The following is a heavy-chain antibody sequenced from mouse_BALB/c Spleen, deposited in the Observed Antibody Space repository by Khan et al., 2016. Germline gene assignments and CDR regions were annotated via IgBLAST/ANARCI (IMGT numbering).Heavy chain of an antibody. CDR1: GFSLTNSG. V-gene: IGHV2-9*02. J-gene: IGHJ3*01. CDR3: ARDDQDFDAWFAS. CDR2: IWAGGST. Sequence: QVQLKESGPGLVAPSQSLSITCTVPGFSLTNSGVHWVRQPPRKGLDWLGVIWAGGSTDYNSALMSRLSITRDTTQNQVFLKMNSLQTDDTAMYXDARDDQDFDAWFASWGQGTLVTVSA.